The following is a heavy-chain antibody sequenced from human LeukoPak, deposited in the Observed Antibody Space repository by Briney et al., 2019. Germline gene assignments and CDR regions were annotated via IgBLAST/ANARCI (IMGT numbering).Heavy chain of an antibody. D-gene: IGHD3-22*01. Sequence: SETLSLTCTVSGYSISSGYYWSWIRQPPGKGLEWIGNIYHSGSTYYNPSLKSRVTISVDTSKNQFSLKLSSVTAADTAVYYCARYYDSSGYYSNWFDPWGQGTLVTVSS. CDR1: GYSISSGYY. CDR2: IYHSGST. CDR3: ARYYDSSGYYSNWFDP. V-gene: IGHV4-38-2*02. J-gene: IGHJ5*02.